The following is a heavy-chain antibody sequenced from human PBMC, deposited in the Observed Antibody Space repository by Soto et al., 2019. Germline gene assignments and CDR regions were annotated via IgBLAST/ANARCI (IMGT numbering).Heavy chain of an antibody. J-gene: IGHJ5*02. CDR1: GGSISSSSYY. Sequence: SELLCLTCTVSGGSISSSSYYWGWIRQPPGKGLEWIGSIYYSGSTYYNPSLKSRVTISVDTSKNQFSLKLSSVTAADTAVYYCARSMVRGVNWFDPWGQGTLVTVSS. V-gene: IGHV4-39*01. CDR3: ARSMVRGVNWFDP. CDR2: IYYSGST. D-gene: IGHD3-10*01.